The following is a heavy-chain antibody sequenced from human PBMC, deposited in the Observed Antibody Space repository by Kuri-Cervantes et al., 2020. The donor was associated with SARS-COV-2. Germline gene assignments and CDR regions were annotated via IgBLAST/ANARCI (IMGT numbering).Heavy chain of an antibody. CDR3: ASGQYSSSPSRSDAFDI. Sequence: SETLSLTCAVYGGSFSGYYWSWIRQPPGKGLEWIGGINHSGSTNYNPSLKSRVTISVDTSKNQFSLKLSSVTAADTAVYYCASGQYSSSPSRSDAFDIWGQGTMVTVSS. CDR2: INHSGST. D-gene: IGHD6-6*01. V-gene: IGHV4-34*01. CDR1: GGSFSGYY. J-gene: IGHJ3*02.